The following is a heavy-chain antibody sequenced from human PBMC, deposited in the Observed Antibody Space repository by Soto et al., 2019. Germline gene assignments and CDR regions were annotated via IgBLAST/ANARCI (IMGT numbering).Heavy chain of an antibody. Sequence: GGSLRLSCAASGFTFSGSATHWVRQASGKGLEWVGRIRSKGNNYATAYGASLKGRFTISRDDSKNTAYLQMNSLNTEDTAVYYCSRQASDFWSGKPQYYLDVWGKGTTVTVSS. CDR2: IRSKGNNYAT. CDR1: GFTFSGSA. D-gene: IGHD3-3*01. CDR3: SRQASDFWSGKPQYYLDV. J-gene: IGHJ6*03. V-gene: IGHV3-73*01.